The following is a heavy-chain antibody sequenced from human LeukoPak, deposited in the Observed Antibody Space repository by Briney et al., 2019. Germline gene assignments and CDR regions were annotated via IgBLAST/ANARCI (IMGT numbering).Heavy chain of an antibody. CDR1: GFTFSAYA. D-gene: IGHD4-23*01. Sequence: GGSLRLSCTASGFTFSAYAMMWVRQAPGKGPEWVSAIRGGGGSEFYADPVKGRFTISRDNAKNTVSLQMNSLSAEDTAVYYCVTLTSVVSEHAFDMWGQGTMVAVSP. V-gene: IGHV3-23*01. CDR2: IRGGGGSE. CDR3: VTLTSVVSEHAFDM. J-gene: IGHJ3*02.